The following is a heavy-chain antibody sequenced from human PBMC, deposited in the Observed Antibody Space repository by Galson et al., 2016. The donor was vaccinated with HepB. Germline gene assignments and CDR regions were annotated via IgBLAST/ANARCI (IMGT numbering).Heavy chain of an antibody. J-gene: IGHJ4*02. CDR3: AKRRSTIGDFDS. CDR2: ISGSDGST. Sequence: SLRLSCAASGFTFSSYAMSWVRQAPGKGLEWVSAISGSDGSTYYADSVKGRFTISRDDSKNTLYLQMNSLRAEDTALYYCAKRRSTIGDFDSWGQGILVTVSS. CDR1: GFTFSSYA. V-gene: IGHV3-23*01.